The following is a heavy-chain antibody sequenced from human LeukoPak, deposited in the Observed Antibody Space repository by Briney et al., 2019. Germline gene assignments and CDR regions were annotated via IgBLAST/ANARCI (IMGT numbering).Heavy chain of an antibody. J-gene: IGHJ3*02. CDR2: INHSGST. V-gene: IGHV4-61*01. Sequence: PSETLSLTCTVSGGSVSSGSYYWSWIRQPPGKGLEWIGEINHSGSTNYNPSLKSRVTISVDTSKNQFSLKLSSVTAADTAVYYCARGPRWAFDIWGQGTMVTVSS. CDR3: ARGPRWAFDI. CDR1: GGSVSSGSYY. D-gene: IGHD5-24*01.